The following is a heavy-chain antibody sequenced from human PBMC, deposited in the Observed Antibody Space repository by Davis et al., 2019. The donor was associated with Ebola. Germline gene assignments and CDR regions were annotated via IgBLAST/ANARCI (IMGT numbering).Heavy chain of an antibody. V-gene: IGHV1-3*01. D-gene: IGHD6-19*01. J-gene: IGHJ5*02. CDR2: INAGNGNT. CDR3: ARDEDSSGWSNSNWFDP. CDR1: RYTFTSYA. Sequence: ASVKVSCKASRYTFTSYAMHWVRQAPGQRLEWMGWINAGNGNTKYSQKFQGRVTITRDTSASTAYMELSSLRSEDTAVYYCARDEDSSGWSNSNWFDPWGQGTLVTVSS.